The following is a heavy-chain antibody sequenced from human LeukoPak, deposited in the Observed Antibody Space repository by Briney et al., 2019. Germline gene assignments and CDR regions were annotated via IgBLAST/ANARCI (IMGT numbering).Heavy chain of an antibody. J-gene: IGHJ4*02. Sequence: GGSLRLSCAASGFTFSRHAMHWVRQAPGKGLEWVAVISYNGGDKYYADSVKGRFTISRDSSKRTVYLQMNSLKTEDTAVYYCARADYIVVVPATFDYWGQGALVTVSS. CDR3: ARADYIVVVPATFDY. D-gene: IGHD2-2*01. CDR2: ISYNGGDK. CDR1: GFTFSRHA. V-gene: IGHV3-30-3*01.